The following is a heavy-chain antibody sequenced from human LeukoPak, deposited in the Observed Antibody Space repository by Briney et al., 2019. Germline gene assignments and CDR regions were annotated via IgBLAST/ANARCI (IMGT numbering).Heavy chain of an antibody. CDR3: ARGSGDSSGYYFDGFDY. J-gene: IGHJ4*02. V-gene: IGHV3-33*01. CDR1: GFTFSSYG. D-gene: IGHD3-22*01. CDR2: IWYDGSNK. Sequence: GGSLRLSCAASGFTFSSYGMHWVRQALGKGLEWVAVIWYDGSNKYYADSVKGRFTISRDNSKNTLYLQMNSLRAEDMAVYYCARGSGDSSGYYFDGFDYWGQGTLVTVSS.